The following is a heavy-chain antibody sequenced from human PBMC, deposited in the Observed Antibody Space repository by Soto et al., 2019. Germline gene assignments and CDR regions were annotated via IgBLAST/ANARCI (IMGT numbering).Heavy chain of an antibody. CDR3: ATRSTTQDVFEV. D-gene: IGHD1-26*01. J-gene: IGHJ3*01. CDR1: GGTFSSYA. V-gene: IGHV1-69*13. Sequence: GASVKVSCKASGGTFSSYAISWVRQAPGQGLEWMGGIIPIFGTANYAQKFQGRVTITADESTSTAYMELSSLRSEDTALYYCATRSTTQDVFEVWGQGTMVTVSS. CDR2: IIPIFGTA.